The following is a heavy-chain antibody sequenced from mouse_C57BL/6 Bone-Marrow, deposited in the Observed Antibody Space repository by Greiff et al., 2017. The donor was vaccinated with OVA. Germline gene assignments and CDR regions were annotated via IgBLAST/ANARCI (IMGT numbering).Heavy chain of an antibody. CDR3: ARAGWSY. J-gene: IGHJ4*01. D-gene: IGHD2-3*01. V-gene: IGHV5-4*03. CDR1: GFTFSSYA. Sequence: DVKLQESGGGLVKPGGSLKLSCAASGFTFSSYAMSWVRQTPEKRLEWVATISDGGSYTYYPDNVKGRFTISRDNAKNNLYLQMSHLKSEDTAMYYCARAGWSYWGQGTSVTVSS. CDR2: ISDGGSYT.